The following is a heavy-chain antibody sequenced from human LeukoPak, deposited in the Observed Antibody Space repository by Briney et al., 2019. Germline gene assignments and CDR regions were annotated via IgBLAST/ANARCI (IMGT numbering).Heavy chain of an antibody. CDR3: ARGTYYDFWSGPGYMDV. V-gene: IGHV1-8*03. D-gene: IGHD3-3*01. J-gene: IGHJ6*03. Sequence: ASVKVSCKASGGTFSSYAISWVRQAPGQGLEWMGWMNPNSGNTGYAQKFQGRVTITRNTSISTAYMELSSLRSEDTAVYYCARGTYYDFWSGPGYMDVWGKGTTVTVSS. CDR1: GGTFSSYA. CDR2: MNPNSGNT.